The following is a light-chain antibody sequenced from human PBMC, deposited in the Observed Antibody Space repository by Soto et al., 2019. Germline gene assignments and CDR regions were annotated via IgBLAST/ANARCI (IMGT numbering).Light chain of an antibody. V-gene: IGKV3-20*01. CDR1: QSVSSSY. CDR3: QQYGSSPRIT. J-gene: IGKJ5*01. Sequence: LSISQGERATLSCRASQSVSSSYLAWYQQKPGQAPRLLIYGASSRATGIPDRFSGSGSGTDFTLTISRLEPEDFAVYYCQQYGSSPRITFGQGTRLEIK. CDR2: GAS.